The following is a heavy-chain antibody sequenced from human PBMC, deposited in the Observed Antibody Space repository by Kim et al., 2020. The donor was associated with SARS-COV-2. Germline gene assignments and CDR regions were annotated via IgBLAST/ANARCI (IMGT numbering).Heavy chain of an antibody. D-gene: IGHD4-17*01. Sequence: SETLSLTCTVSGGSISSSSYYWGWIRQPPGKGLEWIGSIYYSGSTYYNPSLKSRVTISVDTSKNQFSLKLSSVTAADTAVYYCARLGFLDYGGNPLRWFDPWGQGTLVTVSS. CDR3: ARLGFLDYGGNPLRWFDP. V-gene: IGHV4-39*01. J-gene: IGHJ5*02. CDR1: GGSISSSSYY. CDR2: IYYSGST.